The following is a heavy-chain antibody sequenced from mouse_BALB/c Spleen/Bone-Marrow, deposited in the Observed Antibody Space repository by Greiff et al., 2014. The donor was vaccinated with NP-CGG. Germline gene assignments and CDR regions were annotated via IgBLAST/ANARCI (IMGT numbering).Heavy chain of an antibody. CDR2: IDPANGNT. V-gene: IGHV14-3*02. Sequence: VQLKESGAELVKPGASVKLSCTASGFNIKDTYMHWVKQRPEQGLEWIGRIDPANGNTKYDPKFQGKATITADTSSNTAYLQLSSLTSEDTAVYYCARYYYGSSYFDYWRQGTTLPVSS. CDR3: ARYYYGSSYFDY. CDR1: GFNIKDTY. J-gene: IGHJ2*01. D-gene: IGHD1-1*01.